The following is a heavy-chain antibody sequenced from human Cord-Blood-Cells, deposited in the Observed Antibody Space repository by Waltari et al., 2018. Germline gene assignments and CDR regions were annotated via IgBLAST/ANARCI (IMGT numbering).Heavy chain of an antibody. D-gene: IGHD4-4*01. CDR1: GYTFTGYY. Sequence: QVQLVQSGAEVKKPGASVKVSCKASGYTFTGYYMHWVRQAPGQGLEWMGWINPNSGGTNYAQKLQGRVTMTRDTSISTAYMELSRLRSDDTAVYYCARDSNSDYWGQGTLVTVSS. J-gene: IGHJ4*02. V-gene: IGHV1-2*02. CDR3: ARDSNSDY. CDR2: INPNSGGT.